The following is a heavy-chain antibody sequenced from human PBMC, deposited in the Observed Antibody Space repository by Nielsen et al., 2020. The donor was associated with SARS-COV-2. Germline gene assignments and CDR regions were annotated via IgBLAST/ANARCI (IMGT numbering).Heavy chain of an antibody. CDR2: INAGNGNT. V-gene: IGHV1-3*01. D-gene: IGHD6-13*01. J-gene: IGHJ6*02. CDR3: AAERGSRYSSSWYDYYYYGMDV. CDR1: RYSFASYS. Sequence: ASVKVSCKASRYSFASYSMHWVRQAPGQRLEWMGWINAGNGNTRYSQKFQGRVTITRDMSTSTAYMELSSLRSEDTAVYYCAAERGSRYSSSWYDYYYYGMDVWGQGTTVTVSS.